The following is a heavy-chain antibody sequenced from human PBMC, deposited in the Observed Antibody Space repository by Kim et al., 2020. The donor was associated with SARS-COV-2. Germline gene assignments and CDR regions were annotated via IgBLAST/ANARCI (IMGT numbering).Heavy chain of an antibody. Sequence: SQTLSLTCAISGDSVSSNSAAWNWIRQSPSRGLEWLGRTYYRSKWYNDYAVSVKSRITINPDTSKNQFSLQLNSVTPEDTAVYYCARDSPRLADFDWLLPDAFDIWGQGTMVPVSS. D-gene: IGHD3-9*01. J-gene: IGHJ3*02. V-gene: IGHV6-1*01. CDR3: ARDSPRLADFDWLLPDAFDI. CDR1: GDSVSSNSAA. CDR2: TYYRSKWYN.